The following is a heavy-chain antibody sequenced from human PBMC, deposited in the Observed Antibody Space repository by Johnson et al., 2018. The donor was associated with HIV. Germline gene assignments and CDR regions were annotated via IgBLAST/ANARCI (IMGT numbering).Heavy chain of an antibody. Sequence: VQLVESGGGVVRPGGSLRLSCAASGFTFDDHGMNWVRQPPGKGLEWVSGINWNGGSTGYADSVKGRFTISRDNSKNTLYLQMNSLRAEDTAVYYCARGFEQLDDAFDIWGQGTMVTVSS. CDR3: ARGFEQLDDAFDI. D-gene: IGHD1-1*01. V-gene: IGHV3-20*04. J-gene: IGHJ3*02. CDR2: INWNGGST. CDR1: GFTFDDHG.